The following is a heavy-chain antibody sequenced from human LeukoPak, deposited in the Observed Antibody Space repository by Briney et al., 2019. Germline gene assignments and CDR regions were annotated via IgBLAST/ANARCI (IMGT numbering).Heavy chain of an antibody. CDR3: ASGRDALVRDYNLAFDY. V-gene: IGHV1-3*02. D-gene: IGHD4-11*01. CDR1: GYTFRSYA. Sequence: GASVNVSCKASGYTFRSYAMHWVRQAPRQRLEWMGWSDAGNGNTKYSQEFQGRVTITTDESTSTAYMELSSLRSEDTAVYYCASGRDALVRDYNLAFDYWGQGTLVTVSS. J-gene: IGHJ4*02. CDR2: SDAGNGNT.